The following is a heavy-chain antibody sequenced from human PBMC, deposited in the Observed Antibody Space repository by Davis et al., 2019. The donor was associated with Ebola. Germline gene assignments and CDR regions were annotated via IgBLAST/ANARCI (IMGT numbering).Heavy chain of an antibody. CDR3: ARADYGGNGDFDY. CDR1: GGSFSGYY. D-gene: IGHD4-23*01. V-gene: IGHV4-34*01. Sequence: PSETLSLTCAVYGGSFSGYYWSWIRQPPGKGLEWIGEINHSGSTNYNPSLKSRVTISVDTSKNQFSLKLSSVTAADTAVYYCARADYGGNGDFDYWGQGTLVTVSS. CDR2: INHSGST. J-gene: IGHJ4*02.